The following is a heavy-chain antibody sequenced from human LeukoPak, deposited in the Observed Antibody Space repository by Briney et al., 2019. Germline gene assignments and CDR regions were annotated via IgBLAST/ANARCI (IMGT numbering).Heavy chain of an antibody. D-gene: IGHD6-19*01. Sequence: SETLSLTCTVSGGSIRSYYWGWIRQPPGKGPEWIGYIYYSGSTNYNPSLKSRVTISVDTSKNQFTLRLSSVTAADTAVYYCARVGSSGWSFDYWGQGTLVTVSS. J-gene: IGHJ4*02. V-gene: IGHV4-59*01. CDR3: ARVGSSGWSFDY. CDR1: GGSIRSYY. CDR2: IYYSGST.